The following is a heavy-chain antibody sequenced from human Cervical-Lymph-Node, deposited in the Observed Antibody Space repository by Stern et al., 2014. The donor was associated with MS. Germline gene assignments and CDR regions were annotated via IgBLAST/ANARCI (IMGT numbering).Heavy chain of an antibody. CDR2: INHSGTT. CDR3: TRRPDGSDV. J-gene: IGHJ3*01. Sequence: VQLQQWGAGLLKPSETLSLTCAVYGGSFSGHYWSWIRQPPGKGLEWIAEINHSGTTHKNPSLQSRVTISADTSKNEVSLKMTSVTAADTAVYYCTRRPDGSDVWGQGTMVTVSS. CDR1: GGSFSGHY. V-gene: IGHV4-34*01.